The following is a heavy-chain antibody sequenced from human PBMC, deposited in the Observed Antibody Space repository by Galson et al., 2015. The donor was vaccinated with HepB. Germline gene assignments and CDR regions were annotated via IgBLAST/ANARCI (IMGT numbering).Heavy chain of an antibody. D-gene: IGHD6-13*01. J-gene: IGHJ4*02. CDR2: IWYDGSNK. CDR3: ARARDSRRDVAAAAIAY. Sequence: SLRLSCAASGFTFSSYGMHWVRQAPGEGLEWVAVIWYDGSNKYYTDSVKGRFTISRDNSQNTLHLQMNSLRAEDTAVYYCARARDSRRDVAAAAIAYWGQGTLATVSS. CDR1: GFTFSSYG. V-gene: IGHV3-33*01.